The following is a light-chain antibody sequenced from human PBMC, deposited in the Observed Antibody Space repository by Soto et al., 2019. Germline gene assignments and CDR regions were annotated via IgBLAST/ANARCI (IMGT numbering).Light chain of an antibody. Sequence: QSALTQPASVSGSPGQSISISCTGTSSDFGSYNLVSWYQQHPAKAPKLLIYEGSYRPSGVSCRVSGSKSGNTASLTISGLQPADEADYYCSAYVGSTTPFGFGPGTKVTVL. CDR3: SAYVGSTTPFG. CDR1: SSDFGSYNL. CDR2: EGS. V-gene: IGLV2-23*01. J-gene: IGLJ1*01.